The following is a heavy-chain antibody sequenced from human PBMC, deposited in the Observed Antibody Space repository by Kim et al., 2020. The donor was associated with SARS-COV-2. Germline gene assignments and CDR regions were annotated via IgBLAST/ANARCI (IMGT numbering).Heavy chain of an antibody. CDR1: GYTFTSYA. D-gene: IGHD3-10*01. V-gene: IGHV1-3*01. Sequence: ASVKVSCKASGYTFTSYAMHWVRQAPGQRLEWMGWINAGNGNTKYSQKFQGRVTITRDTSASTAYMELSSLRSEDTAVYYCARDHLRITMVRGVLGGWFDPWGQGTLVTVSS. J-gene: IGHJ5*02. CDR3: ARDHLRITMVRGVLGGWFDP. CDR2: INAGNGNT.